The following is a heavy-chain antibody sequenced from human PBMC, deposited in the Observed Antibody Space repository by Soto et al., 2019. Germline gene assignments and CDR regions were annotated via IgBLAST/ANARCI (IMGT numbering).Heavy chain of an antibody. V-gene: IGHV3-23*01. J-gene: IGHJ6*03. Sequence: GGSLRLSCAASGFTFSSYAMSWVRQAPGKGLEWVSAISGSGGSTYYADSVKGRFTISRDNSKNTLYLQMNSLRAEDTAVYYCARGRPLRFLEWFYMDVWGKGTTVTVSS. CDR2: ISGSGGST. CDR3: ARGRPLRFLEWFYMDV. D-gene: IGHD3-3*01. CDR1: GFTFSSYA.